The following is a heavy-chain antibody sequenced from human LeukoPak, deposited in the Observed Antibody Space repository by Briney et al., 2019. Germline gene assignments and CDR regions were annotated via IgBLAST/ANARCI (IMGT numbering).Heavy chain of an antibody. Sequence: SGGSLRLSCAASGFTFGSYAMSWVRQAPGKGLEWVSAISGSGGSTFYTDSVKGRFTISRDNSKNTLYLQMNSLRAEDTAVYYFAKDLKSYYSLGGYPHWGQGTLVTVSS. V-gene: IGHV3-23*01. CDR3: AKDLKSYYSLGGYPH. D-gene: IGHD3-10*01. J-gene: IGHJ4*02. CDR2: ISGSGGST. CDR1: GFTFGSYA.